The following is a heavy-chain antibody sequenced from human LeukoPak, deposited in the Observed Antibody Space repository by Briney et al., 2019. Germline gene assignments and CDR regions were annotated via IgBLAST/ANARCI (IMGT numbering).Heavy chain of an antibody. CDR2: ISSDGSDK. D-gene: IGHD4-17*01. CDR1: EFTFSSYA. CDR3: ARLPDDYGDYKYFQH. J-gene: IGHJ1*01. Sequence: GGSLRLSCAASEFTFSSYAMHWVRQAPGKGLEWVAVISSDGSDKYYADSVKGRFTISRDNVKNSLYLQMNSLRAEDTAVYYCARLPDDYGDYKYFQHWGQGTLVTVSS. V-gene: IGHV3-30*04.